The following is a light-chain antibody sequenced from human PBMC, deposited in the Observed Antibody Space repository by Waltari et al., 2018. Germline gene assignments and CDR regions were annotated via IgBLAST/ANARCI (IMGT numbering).Light chain of an antibody. V-gene: IGLV2-8*01. CDR3: NSYAGRNRLGV. CDR1: SSDVGGYNS. Sequence: QSALTQPPSASGSPGQPVTISCTGTSSDVGGYNSVSWYQQHPGQAPKLIIYEVTKRPSGVPDRFSGSKSGNTASLTVSGLQADDEADYYCNSYAGRNRLGVFGGGTKVTVL. J-gene: IGLJ2*01. CDR2: EVT.